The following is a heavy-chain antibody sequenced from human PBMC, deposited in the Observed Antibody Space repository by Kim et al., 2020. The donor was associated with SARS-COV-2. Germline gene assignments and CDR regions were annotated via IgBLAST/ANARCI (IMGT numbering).Heavy chain of an antibody. CDR1: GYSFTSYW. D-gene: IGHD1-20*01. CDR3: ARGLITRAKYNWNPTG. J-gene: IGHJ4*02. V-gene: IGHV5-51*01. Sequence: GESLKIFCKGSGYSFTSYWIGWVRQMPGKGLEWMGIIYPGDSDTRYSPSFQGQVTISADKSISTAYLQWSSLKASDTAMYYCARGLITRAKYNWNPTGWGQGTLVTVSS. CDR2: IYPGDSDT.